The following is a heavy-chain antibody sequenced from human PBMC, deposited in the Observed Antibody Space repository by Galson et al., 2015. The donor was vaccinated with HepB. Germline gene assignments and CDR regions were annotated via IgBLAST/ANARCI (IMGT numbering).Heavy chain of an antibody. Sequence: SLRLSCAASGFTFSSYAMHWVRQAPGKGLEWVAVISYDGSNKYYADSVKGRFTISRDNSKNTLYLQMNSLRAEDTAVYYCARPIRPVAGIHDAFDIWGQGTMVTVSS. J-gene: IGHJ3*02. CDR2: ISYDGSNK. V-gene: IGHV3-30*04. D-gene: IGHD6-19*01. CDR3: ARPIRPVAGIHDAFDI. CDR1: GFTFSSYA.